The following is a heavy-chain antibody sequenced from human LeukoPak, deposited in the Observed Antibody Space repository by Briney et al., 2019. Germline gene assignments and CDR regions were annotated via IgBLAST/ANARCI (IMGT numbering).Heavy chain of an antibody. CDR3: ARVDYIWGSFPFDY. CDR2: ISSGSST. Sequence: GGSLRLSCAASGFTVTSSYISWVRQAPGKGLEWVALISSGSSTYYADSVTGRFTISRDDSKNALFLQMDSLRAEDTAVYYCARVDYIWGSFPFDYWGQGTLVTVSS. V-gene: IGHV3-53*01. CDR1: GFTVTSSY. D-gene: IGHD3-16*01. J-gene: IGHJ4*02.